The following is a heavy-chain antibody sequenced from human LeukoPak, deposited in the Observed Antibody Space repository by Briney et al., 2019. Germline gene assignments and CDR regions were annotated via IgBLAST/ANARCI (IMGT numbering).Heavy chain of an antibody. CDR1: GGSFRGYY. CDR2: INHSGST. D-gene: IGHD3-22*01. V-gene: IGHV4-34*01. J-gene: IGHJ3*02. CDR3: ARLPGGLKYYYDSSGYYYPTVDAFDI. Sequence: SETLSLTCAVYGGSFRGYYWSWIRQPPGKGLEWIGEINHSGSTNYNPSLKSRVTISVDTSKNQFSLKLSSVTAADTAVYYCARLPGGLKYYYDSSGYYYPTVDAFDIWGQGTMVTVSS.